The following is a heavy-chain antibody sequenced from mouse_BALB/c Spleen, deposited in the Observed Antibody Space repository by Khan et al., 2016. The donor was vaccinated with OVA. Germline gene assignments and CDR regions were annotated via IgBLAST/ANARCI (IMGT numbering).Heavy chain of an antibody. CDR1: GFTFSSYT. J-gene: IGHJ4*01. V-gene: IGHV5-12-2*01. Sequence: EVELVESGGDLVQTGGSLKLSCAASGFTFSSYTMSWVRQTPEKRLEWVAFISNGGSSAYYTDTVKGRFTISRDTATNILYLQMSSLKADDTAMYYSARPSTTEYYYVMDYWGQGTSVTVSS. D-gene: IGHD1-1*01. CDR2: ISNGGSSA. CDR3: ARPSTTEYYYVMDY.